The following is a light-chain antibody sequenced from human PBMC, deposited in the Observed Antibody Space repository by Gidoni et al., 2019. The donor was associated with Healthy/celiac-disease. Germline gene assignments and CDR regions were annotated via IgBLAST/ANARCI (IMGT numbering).Light chain of an antibody. J-gene: IGLJ3*02. CDR1: SSNIGNNY. CDR3: GTWDSSLSAGRV. Sequence: QSVLTQPPSVSAAPAQKVTISCSGSSSNIGNNYVSWYQHLPGTAPKLLIYDNNKRPSGIPDRFSGSKSGTSATLGITGLQTGDEADYYCGTWDSSLSAGRVFGGGTKLTVL. V-gene: IGLV1-51*01. CDR2: DNN.